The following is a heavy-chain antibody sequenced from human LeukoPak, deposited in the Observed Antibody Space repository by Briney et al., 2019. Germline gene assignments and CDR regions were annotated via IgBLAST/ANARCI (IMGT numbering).Heavy chain of an antibody. Sequence: GGSLRLSCAASGFTFSSYAMSWVRQAPGKGLEWVSAISGSGGSTYYADSVKGQFTISRDNSKNTLYLQMNSLRAEDTAVYYYGALRGGYYTSWFDPWGQGTLVTVSS. CDR2: ISGSGGST. CDR1: GFTFSSYA. J-gene: IGHJ5*02. D-gene: IGHD3-3*01. CDR3: GALRGGYYTSWFDP. V-gene: IGHV3-23*01.